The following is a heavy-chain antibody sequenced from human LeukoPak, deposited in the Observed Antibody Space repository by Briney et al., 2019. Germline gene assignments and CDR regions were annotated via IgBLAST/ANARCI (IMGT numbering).Heavy chain of an antibody. D-gene: IGHD6-6*01. CDR3: ARSIAARLPYYYYMDV. Sequence: SVKVSCKASGYTFTGYYMHWVRQAPGQGLEWMGGIIPIFGTANYAQKFQGRVTITTDESTSTAYMELSSLRSEDTAVYYCARSIAARLPYYYYMDVWGKGTTVTVSS. J-gene: IGHJ6*03. CDR1: GYTFTGYY. V-gene: IGHV1-69*05. CDR2: IIPIFGTA.